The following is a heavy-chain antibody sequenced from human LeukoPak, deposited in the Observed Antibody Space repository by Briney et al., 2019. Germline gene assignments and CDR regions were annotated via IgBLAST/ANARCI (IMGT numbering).Heavy chain of an antibody. J-gene: IGHJ5*02. D-gene: IGHD2-2*02. Sequence: PSETLSLTCTVSGGSISSYYWSWIRQPPGKGLEWIGYIYYSGSTTYNPSLKSRVTISVDTSKNQFSLKLSSVTAADTAVYYCARVLEVVPAAIVWFDPWGQGTLVTVSS. CDR3: ARVLEVVPAAIVWFDP. CDR2: IYYSGST. V-gene: IGHV4-59*01. CDR1: GGSISSYY.